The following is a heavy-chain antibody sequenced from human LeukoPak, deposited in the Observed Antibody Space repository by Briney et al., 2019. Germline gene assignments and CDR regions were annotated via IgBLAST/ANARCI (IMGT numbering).Heavy chain of an antibody. D-gene: IGHD4-17*01. J-gene: IGHJ4*02. CDR3: ARTTVSTTYFDY. CDR1: GYSFTSYW. CDR2: IYPADSDT. V-gene: IGHV5-51*01. Sequence: GESLKISCKGSGYSFTSYWIGWARLLPGKGLEWMGIIYPADSDTRYSPSFQDQVTISADKSLNTAYLQWNSLEASDTAMYYCARTTVSTTYFDYWGQGSLVTVSS.